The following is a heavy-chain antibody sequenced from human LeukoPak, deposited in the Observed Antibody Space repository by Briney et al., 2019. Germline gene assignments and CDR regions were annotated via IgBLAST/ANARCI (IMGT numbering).Heavy chain of an antibody. CDR2: IYYSGST. CDR3: ARRGYYDIFYYYYYMDV. Sequence: PSETLSLTCTVSGGSISSSSYYWGWIRQPPGKGLEWIGSIYYSGSTYYNPSLKSRVTISVDTSKNQFSLKLSSVTAADTAVYYCARRGYYDIFYYYYYMDVWGKGTTVTISS. CDR1: GGSISSSSYY. V-gene: IGHV4-39*07. D-gene: IGHD3-9*01. J-gene: IGHJ6*03.